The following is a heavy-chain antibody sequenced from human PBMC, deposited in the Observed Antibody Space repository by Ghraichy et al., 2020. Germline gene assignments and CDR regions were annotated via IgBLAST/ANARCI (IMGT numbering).Heavy chain of an antibody. J-gene: IGHJ4*02. CDR1: GGSIRDYY. Sequence: SETLSLTCIVSGGSIRDYYWSWLRQSPGKGLEWIGYMYYDGRSNYNPSMRSRVTMSIDTSKNQLSLRLTSVTTADTAVYYCVTITPGVASFYYWGQGSLVTV. V-gene: IGHV4-59*01. CDR2: MYYDGRS. D-gene: IGHD1-14*01. CDR3: VTITPGVASFYY.